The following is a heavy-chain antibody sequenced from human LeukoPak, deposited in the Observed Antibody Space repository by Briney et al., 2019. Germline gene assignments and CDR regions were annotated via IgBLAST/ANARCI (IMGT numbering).Heavy chain of an antibody. J-gene: IGHJ5*02. D-gene: IGHD3-3*01. Sequence: GGSLRLSCAASGFTFSSYSMNWVRQAPGKGLERVSSISSSSSYIYYADSVKGRFTISRDNAKNSLYLQMNSLRAEDTAVYYCAREKHDFWSVVPYWFDPWGQGTLVTVSS. CDR2: ISSSSSYI. CDR3: AREKHDFWSVVPYWFDP. V-gene: IGHV3-21*01. CDR1: GFTFSSYS.